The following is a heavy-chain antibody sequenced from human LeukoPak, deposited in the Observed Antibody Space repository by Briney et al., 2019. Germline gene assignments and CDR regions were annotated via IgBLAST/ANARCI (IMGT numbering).Heavy chain of an antibody. Sequence: GGSLRLSCSASGFTFTTYAMSWVRQAPGKGLEWVSDISGSGGSTYYADSVKGRFTISRDNSKNTLYLQMNRLRAEDTAVYYCAKRGLAAALFRWGQGTLVTVSS. V-gene: IGHV3-23*01. D-gene: IGHD6-13*01. J-gene: IGHJ4*02. CDR1: GFTFTTYA. CDR3: AKRGLAAALFR. CDR2: ISGSGGST.